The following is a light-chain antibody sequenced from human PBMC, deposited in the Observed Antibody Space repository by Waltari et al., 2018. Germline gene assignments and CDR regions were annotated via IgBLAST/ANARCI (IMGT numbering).Light chain of an antibody. Sequence: EIVLTQSPSTLSLSPGERATLSCRASQSVGRFLAWYQQKPGQAPRHLIYHASIRATGIPDRFSGSGSGTDFSLTISGLEPEDFAVYYCQKYVNLPATFGQGTKVEIK. V-gene: IGKV3-20*01. J-gene: IGKJ1*01. CDR2: HAS. CDR3: QKYVNLPAT. CDR1: QSVGRF.